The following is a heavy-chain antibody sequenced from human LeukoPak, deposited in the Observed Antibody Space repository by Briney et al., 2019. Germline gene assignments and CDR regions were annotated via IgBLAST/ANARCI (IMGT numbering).Heavy chain of an antibody. CDR1: GYSISSGYY. CDR3: ARDLGGVGYSNGWYGGSLDS. D-gene: IGHD6-19*01. CDR2: IYHGGNT. V-gene: IGHV4-38-2*02. J-gene: IGHJ4*02. Sequence: SETLSLTCSVSGYSISSGYYWAWIRQPPGKGLEWIGSIYHGGNTYYNPSLKSRVTISLDTSKNHFSLKLTSVTAADTAVYYCARDLGGVGYSNGWYGGSLDSWGQGTLVTVSS.